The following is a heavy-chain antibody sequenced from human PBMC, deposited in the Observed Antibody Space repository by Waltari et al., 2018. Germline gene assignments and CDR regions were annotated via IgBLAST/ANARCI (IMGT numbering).Heavy chain of an antibody. D-gene: IGHD3-3*01. CDR2: IYTSGST. CDR3: ARDGRFPYYYYYMDV. J-gene: IGHJ6*03. Sequence: QVQLQESGPGLVKPSETLSLTCTVSGGSISSYYWSWIRQPAGKGLEWIGRIYTSGSTNYNPSLQSRVTMSVDTAKNQFSLKLSSVTAADTAVYYCARDGRFPYYYYYMDVWGKGTTVTISS. CDR1: GGSISSYY. V-gene: IGHV4-4*07.